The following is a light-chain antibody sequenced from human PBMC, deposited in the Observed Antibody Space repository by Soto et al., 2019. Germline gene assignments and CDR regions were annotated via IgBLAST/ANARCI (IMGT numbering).Light chain of an antibody. CDR2: TAF. J-gene: IGKJ1*01. CDR3: LQYYNFSWT. Sequence: AIQVTQSPSSLSASVGARVPITCRASQDIRNDLAWYQQKPGQAPNLLIFTAFNLQSGVPSRFSGGGSGTHFTLTISSLQPDDFASYFCLQYYNFSWTFGQGTKV. V-gene: IGKV1-6*01. CDR1: QDIRND.